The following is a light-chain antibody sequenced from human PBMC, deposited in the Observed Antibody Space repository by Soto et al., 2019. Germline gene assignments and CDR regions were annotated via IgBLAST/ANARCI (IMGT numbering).Light chain of an antibody. CDR3: SSYTTSSTQV. Sequence: QSALTQPASVSESPGQSVTISCTGTSSDVGGYNFVSWYQQHPGKAPKLIIYDVSDRPPGVSDRFSASKSGNTASLSISGLQAEDEAEYYCSSYTTSSTQVFGGGTKVTVL. CDR2: DVS. CDR1: SSDVGGYNF. V-gene: IGLV2-14*01. J-gene: IGLJ2*01.